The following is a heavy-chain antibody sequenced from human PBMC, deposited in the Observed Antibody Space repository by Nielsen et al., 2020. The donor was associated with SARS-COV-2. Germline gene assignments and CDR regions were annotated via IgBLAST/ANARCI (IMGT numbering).Heavy chain of an antibody. CDR1: GGSVSSGSYY. CDR3: ARAARIAVAGTLGY. V-gene: IGHV4-61*01. D-gene: IGHD6-19*01. CDR2: IYYSGST. J-gene: IGHJ4*02. Sequence: GSLRLSCTVSGGSVSSGSYYWSWIRQPPGKGLEWIGYIYYSGSTNYNPSLKSRVTISVDTSKNQFSLKLSSVTAADTAVYYCARAARIAVAGTLGYWGQGTLVTVSS.